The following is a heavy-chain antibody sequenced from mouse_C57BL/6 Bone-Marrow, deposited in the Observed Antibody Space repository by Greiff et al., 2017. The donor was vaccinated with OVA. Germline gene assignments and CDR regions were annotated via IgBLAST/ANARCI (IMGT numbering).Heavy chain of an antibody. J-gene: IGHJ4*01. D-gene: IGHD1-1*01. V-gene: IGHV1-69*01. CDR3: ARYSGSSYYAMDD. CDR2: IDPSDSYT. CDR1: GYTFTSYW. Sequence: QVQLQQPGAELVMPWASVTLSCKASGYTFTSYWIHWVQQRPGQGLEWIGEIDPSDSYTNYNQKLKGKSTLTVDKSSSKAYMQLSSLTSEDSAVYYCARYSGSSYYAMDDWGQGTSVTVSS.